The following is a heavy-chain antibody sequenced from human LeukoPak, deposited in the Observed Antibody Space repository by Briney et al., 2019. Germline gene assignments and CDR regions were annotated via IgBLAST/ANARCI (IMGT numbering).Heavy chain of an antibody. V-gene: IGHV3-43*01. CDR3: AKGNILTGPPDS. D-gene: IGHD3-9*01. CDR1: GFTFDDYT. CDR2: INWDGDIT. J-gene: IGHJ4*02. Sequence: GGSLRLSCAASGFTFDDYTMHWVRQPPGKGLEWVSLINWDGDITEYADSVKGRFTISRDNSKNSLFLQMNSLRTEDTALYYCAKGNILTGPPDSWGQGTLVTVSS.